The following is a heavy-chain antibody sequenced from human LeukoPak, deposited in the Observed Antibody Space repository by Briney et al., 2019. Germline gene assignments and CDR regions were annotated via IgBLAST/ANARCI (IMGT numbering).Heavy chain of an antibody. D-gene: IGHD6-13*01. CDR1: GYSTSSGYY. V-gene: IGHV4-38-2*02. Sequence: PSETLSLTCTASGYSTSSGYYWGWIRPPPGKGLEWIGSIYHSGSTYYNPSLKSRVTISVDTSKNQFSLKLSSVTAADTAVYYCARGRAAAGTGWGFDPWGQGTLVTVSS. CDR3: ARGRAAAGTGWGFDP. CDR2: IYHSGST. J-gene: IGHJ5*02.